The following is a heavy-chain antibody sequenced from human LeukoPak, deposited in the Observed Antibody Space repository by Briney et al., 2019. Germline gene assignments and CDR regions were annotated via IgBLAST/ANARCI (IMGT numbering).Heavy chain of an antibody. CDR3: ARGGIAAAGAFDY. V-gene: IGHV6-1*01. Sequence: SQTLSLTCAISGDSVSSNSAAWNWIRQYPSRGLEWLGRTYYRSKWYNDYAVSVKSRITINPDTSKNQFSLQLNSVTPEDTAVYYCARGGIAAAGAFDYWGQGTLVTVSS. D-gene: IGHD6-13*01. CDR2: TYYRSKWYN. J-gene: IGHJ4*02. CDR1: GDSVSSNSAA.